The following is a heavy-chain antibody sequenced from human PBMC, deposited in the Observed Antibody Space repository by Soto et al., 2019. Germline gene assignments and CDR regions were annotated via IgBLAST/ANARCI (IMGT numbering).Heavy chain of an antibody. CDR2: ISAYNGNT. D-gene: IGHD3-22*01. Sequence: QVKLVQSGTEVKKPGASMKVSCKASGYSFATSSISWVRQAPGQGLEWMGWISAYNGNTNYDQKLQDRIIMTTDTSTSTAYLELRSLRSDDTAVYYCARAGQYYDSSGYADWGQGTLVTVSS. CDR3: ARAGQYYDSSGYAD. V-gene: IGHV1-18*01. CDR1: GYSFATSS. J-gene: IGHJ4*02.